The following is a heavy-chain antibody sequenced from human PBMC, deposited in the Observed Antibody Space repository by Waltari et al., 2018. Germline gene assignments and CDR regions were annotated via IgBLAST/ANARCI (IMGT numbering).Heavy chain of an antibody. Sequence: EVRLVESGGGLVQPGGSLRLSCAASGFTFSGSWMSWVRQAPGKGLGWVANIKEDGSVKNHVDSVKGRLTISRDNAKNSLYLQMNSLRVEDTAVYYCARDRGSGATDYWGQGTLVTVSS. CDR3: ARDRGSGATDY. CDR1: GFTFSGSW. CDR2: IKEDGSVK. J-gene: IGHJ4*02. V-gene: IGHV3-7*01. D-gene: IGHD1-26*01.